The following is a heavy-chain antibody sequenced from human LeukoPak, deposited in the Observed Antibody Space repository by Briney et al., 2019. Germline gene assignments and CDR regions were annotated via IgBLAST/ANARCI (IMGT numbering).Heavy chain of an antibody. V-gene: IGHV3-48*04. CDR1: GFTFSSSS. D-gene: IGHD2-21*01. CDR2: ISTTSRTI. Sequence: PGGSLRLSCAASGFTFSSSSMNWVRQAPGKGLEWISYISTTSRTIKHADSVKGRFTISRDNAKNSLYLQVNSLRAEDTGVYYCARDVETNWGQGTLVTVSS. CDR3: ARDVETN. J-gene: IGHJ4*02.